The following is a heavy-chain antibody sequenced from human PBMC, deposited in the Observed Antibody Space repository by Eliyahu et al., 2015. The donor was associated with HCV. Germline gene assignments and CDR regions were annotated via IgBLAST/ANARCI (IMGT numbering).Heavy chain of an antibody. V-gene: IGHV1-3*01. Sequence: QVQLVQSGAEVKKPGASVXVSCKASGYTFTXYAMHWVRQAPGQRLEWMGWINAGNGNTKYSQKFQGRVTITRDTSASTAYMELSSLRSEDTAVYYCAREGHYYGSGSYGPFDYWGQGTLVTVSS. D-gene: IGHD3-10*01. CDR1: GYTFTXYA. CDR3: AREGHYYGSGSYGPFDY. J-gene: IGHJ4*02. CDR2: INAGNGNT.